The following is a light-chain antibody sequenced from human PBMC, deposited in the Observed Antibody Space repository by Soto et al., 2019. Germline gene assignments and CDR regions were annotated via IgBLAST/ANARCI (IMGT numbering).Light chain of an antibody. V-gene: IGKV1-39*01. CDR1: QSISSP. CDR3: QQSYSTPRT. Sequence: DIQMTQSPSSLSASVGDRVTITCRASQSISSPLNWYQQKPGKAPKLLIYAASSLQSGVPSRFSGSGSGTDFTLTISSLQPEDFATYYCQQSYSTPRTFGQGTKLEIK. J-gene: IGKJ2*01. CDR2: AAS.